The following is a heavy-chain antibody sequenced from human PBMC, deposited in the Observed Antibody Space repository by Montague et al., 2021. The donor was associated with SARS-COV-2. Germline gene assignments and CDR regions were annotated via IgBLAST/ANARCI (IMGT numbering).Heavy chain of an antibody. V-gene: IGHV3-7*03. Sequence: FPSLSCAASDFSLDLSWMSWVRQAPGKGLEWVANIMADGSQKYYVDSVKGRFTISRDKAYKSVYLQMNSLRVEDTAVYYCAREKTVRGIYYFGMDVWGQGTTVTVSS. D-gene: IGHD4-11*01. CDR3: AREKTVRGIYYFGMDV. CDR2: IMADGSQK. CDR1: DFSLDLSW. J-gene: IGHJ6*02.